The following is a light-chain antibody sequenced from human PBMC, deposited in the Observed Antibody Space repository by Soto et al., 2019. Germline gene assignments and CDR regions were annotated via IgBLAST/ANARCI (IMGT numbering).Light chain of an antibody. CDR1: QSVSSD. CDR3: QQYVTSPLT. J-gene: IGKJ3*01. Sequence: EIVLTQSPATLSLSPGERATLSCRASQSVSSDLAWYQQKPGQSPRLLIYDASSRATGIPDRFSGSGSGTGFTLTISRLEPEDFAVYYCQQYVTSPLTFGPGTKVDIK. V-gene: IGKV3-20*01. CDR2: DAS.